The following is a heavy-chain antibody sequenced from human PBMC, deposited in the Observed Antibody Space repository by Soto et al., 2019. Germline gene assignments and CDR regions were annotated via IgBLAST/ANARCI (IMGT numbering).Heavy chain of an antibody. CDR1: GGSITNFYY. V-gene: IGHV4-39*01. CDR3: ARQDSTSSLGYYFDS. CDR2: IYYSGST. D-gene: IGHD6-6*01. J-gene: IGHJ4*02. Sequence: SETLSLTCPVSGGSITNFYYWGWIRQPPGKGLEWIGGIYYSGSTDYHPSLKNRVTISVDTSRNQFSLKLTSVTAADSAVYYCARQDSTSSLGYYFDSWGQGILVTVSS.